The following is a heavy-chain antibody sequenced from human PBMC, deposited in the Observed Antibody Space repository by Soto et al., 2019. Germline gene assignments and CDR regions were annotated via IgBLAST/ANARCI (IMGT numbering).Heavy chain of an antibody. J-gene: IGHJ4*02. D-gene: IGHD2-15*01. CDR3: SRRWTGKRPPAY. Sequence: QLQLQESGPGLMKPSETLSLTCTVSGGSIIDSSYYWRWLRQSPGKGLEWVGSIHYTGHTYYNPSLKGRLIISVEASKSRLSLLLISVTAVDTAAYYCSRRWTGKRPPAYWGQGTLVTVSS. CDR1: GGSIIDSSYY. V-gene: IGHV4-39*01. CDR2: IHYTGHT.